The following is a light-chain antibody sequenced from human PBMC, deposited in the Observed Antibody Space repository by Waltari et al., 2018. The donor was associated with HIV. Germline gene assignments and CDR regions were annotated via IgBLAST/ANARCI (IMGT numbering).Light chain of an antibody. Sequence: DMQMTQSPSSLSASVGDRVTITCQASQDINTYLNWYQQKPGKAPKLLIYDASNFETGVPSRFSGSGSGTDFTFTISSLQPEDIATYYCQQYDNLPLTFGGGTKVEIK. CDR2: DAS. CDR3: QQYDNLPLT. J-gene: IGKJ4*01. V-gene: IGKV1-33*01. CDR1: QDINTY.